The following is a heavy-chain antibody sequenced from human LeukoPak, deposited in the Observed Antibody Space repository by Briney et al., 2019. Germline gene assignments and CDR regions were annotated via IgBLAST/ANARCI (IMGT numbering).Heavy chain of an antibody. CDR1: GFIVSSNY. CDR2: ISGSGDRT. D-gene: IGHD2-2*01. J-gene: IGHJ4*02. Sequence: PGGSLRLSCAASGFIVSSNYMSWVRRAPGKGLEWVSAISGSGDRTYYADSVKGRFTISRDNSNNTLYLQMNSLRAEDTAIYYCAKDQVSAAMGYFDYWGQGTLLTVSS. CDR3: AKDQVSAAMGYFDY. V-gene: IGHV3-23*01.